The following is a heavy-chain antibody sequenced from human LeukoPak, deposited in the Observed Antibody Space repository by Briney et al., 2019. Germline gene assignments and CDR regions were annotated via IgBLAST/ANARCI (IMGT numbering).Heavy chain of an antibody. J-gene: IGHJ5*02. Sequence: GALRLSCAASGFTFSSYWMHWVRQAPGKGLVWVSRINSDGSSTSYADSVKGRFTISRDNDKKTLYLQMNSLRAEDTAVYYCARDSLPARSSWYGNNWFDPWGQGTLVTVSS. D-gene: IGHD6-13*01. CDR1: GFTFSSYW. CDR3: ARDSLPARSSWYGNNWFDP. CDR2: INSDGSST. V-gene: IGHV3-74*01.